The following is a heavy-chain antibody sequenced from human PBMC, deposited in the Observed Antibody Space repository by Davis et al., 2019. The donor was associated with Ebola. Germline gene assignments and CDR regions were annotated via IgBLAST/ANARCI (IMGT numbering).Heavy chain of an antibody. CDR3: ASLRRTITGMDDGFDI. Sequence: GGSLRLSCKDSGNSFTSHWIGWVRQMPGKGLEWMGIIYTGDSDTRYSPSFQGQVTISADKSTSTAYLQWGSLKASDTAMYYCASLRRTITGMDDGFDIWGQGTMVTVSS. J-gene: IGHJ3*02. CDR2: IYTGDSDT. D-gene: IGHD1-20*01. CDR1: GNSFTSHW. V-gene: IGHV5-51*01.